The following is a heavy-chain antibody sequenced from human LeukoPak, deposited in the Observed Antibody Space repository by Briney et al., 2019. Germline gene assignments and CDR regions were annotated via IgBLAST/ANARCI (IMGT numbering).Heavy chain of an antibody. CDR1: GGSISSYY. CDR3: ARDRSMMNWFDP. V-gene: IGHV4-4*07. Sequence: SETLSRTCTVSGGSISSYYWSWIRQPAGKGLEWIGRIYTSGSTNYNPSLKSRVTMSVDTSKNQFSLKLSSVTAADTAVYYCARDRSMMNWFDPWGQGTLVTVSS. D-gene: IGHD3-16*01. CDR2: IYTSGST. J-gene: IGHJ5*02.